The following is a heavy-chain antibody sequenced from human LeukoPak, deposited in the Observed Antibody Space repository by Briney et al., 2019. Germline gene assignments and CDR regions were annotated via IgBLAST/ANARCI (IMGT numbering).Heavy chain of an antibody. CDR2: IFPNGNT. Sequence: GGSLRLSCTLSGLAVSDNYLTWVRQAPGMGLERVSVIFPNGNTYSADFVEGRFSISRDKSTNTLFLDMSRVGTDDTAVYFCARANPAYGDFDYWGQGTLVSVSS. V-gene: IGHV3-53*01. J-gene: IGHJ4*02. CDR3: ARANPAYGDFDY. CDR1: GLAVSDNY. D-gene: IGHD4-17*01.